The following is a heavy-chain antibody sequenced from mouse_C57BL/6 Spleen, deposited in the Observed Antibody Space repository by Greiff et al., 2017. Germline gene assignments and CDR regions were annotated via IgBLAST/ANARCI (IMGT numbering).Heavy chain of an antibody. CDR2: IYPGSGST. D-gene: IGHD1-1*01. V-gene: IGHV1-55*01. Sequence: QVQLQQPGAELVKPGASVKMSCKASGYTFTSYWITWVKQRPGQGLEWIGDIYPGSGSTNYNEKFKSKATLTVDTSSSAAYMQLSSLTYEDSAVYYCARGLTYYGSSVYYAMDYWGQGTSVTVSS. CDR1: GYTFTSYW. J-gene: IGHJ4*01. CDR3: ARGLTYYGSSVYYAMDY.